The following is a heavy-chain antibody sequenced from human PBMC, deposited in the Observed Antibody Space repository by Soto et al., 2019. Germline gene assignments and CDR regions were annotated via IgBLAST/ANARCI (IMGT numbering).Heavy chain of an antibody. V-gene: IGHV1-18*01. CDR3: AAHHMDYDSSGYPAV. CDR1: GYTFTSYG. J-gene: IGHJ6*02. Sequence: QVQLVQSGAEVKKPGASVKVSCKASGYTFTSYGISWVRQAPGQGLEWMGWISAYNGNTNYAQKLQGRVTMTTDTSTSTAYMELRGLRSDDTAVYYCAAHHMDYDSSGYPAVWGQGTTVTVSS. CDR2: ISAYNGNT. D-gene: IGHD3-22*01.